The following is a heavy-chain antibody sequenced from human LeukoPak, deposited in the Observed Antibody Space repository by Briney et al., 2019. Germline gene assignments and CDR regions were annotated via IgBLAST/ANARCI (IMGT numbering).Heavy chain of an antibody. CDR1: GGTFSSYA. D-gene: IGHD2-15*01. CDR2: IIPIFGTA. CDR3: ARDREQGYCSGGSCYSYNWFDP. Sequence: GASVKVSCKASGGTFSSYAISWVRQAPGQGLEWMGGIIPIFGTANYAQKFQGRVTITADESTSTAYMELSSLRSEDTAVYYCARDREQGYCSGGSCYSYNWFDPWGQGTLVTVSS. J-gene: IGHJ5*02. V-gene: IGHV1-69*13.